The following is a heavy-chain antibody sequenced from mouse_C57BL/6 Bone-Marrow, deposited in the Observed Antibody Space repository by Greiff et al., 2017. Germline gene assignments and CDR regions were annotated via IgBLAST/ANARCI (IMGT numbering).Heavy chain of an antibody. CDR1: GISLSTSGMG. CDR3: ARRAPYDGYYGCAMDY. V-gene: IGHV8-12*01. Sequence: QVTLKESGPGILQSSQTLCLTCSFSGISLSTSGMGVSWIRQPSGKGLEWLAHIYWDDDMRYNPSLKSRLTISKDTSRNQVILKNTSVHTADTATYDGARRAPYDGYYGCAMDYWGQGTSVTVSS. CDR2: IYWDDDM. D-gene: IGHD2-3*01. J-gene: IGHJ4*01.